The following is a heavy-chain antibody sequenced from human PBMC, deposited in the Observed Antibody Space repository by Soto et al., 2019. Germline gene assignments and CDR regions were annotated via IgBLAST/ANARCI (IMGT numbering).Heavy chain of an antibody. J-gene: IGHJ4*02. D-gene: IGHD3-22*01. CDR3: ARIVLNRKDYDSSGRIKGSLDY. V-gene: IGHV2-26*01. CDR1: GFSLSNARMG. CDR2: IFSNDEK. Sequence: SGPTLVNPTETLTLTCTVSGFSLSNARMGVSWIRQPPGKALEWLAHIFSNDEKSYSTSLKSRLTISKDTSKSQVVLTMTNMDPVDTATYYCARIVLNRKDYDSSGRIKGSLDYWGQGTLVTVSS.